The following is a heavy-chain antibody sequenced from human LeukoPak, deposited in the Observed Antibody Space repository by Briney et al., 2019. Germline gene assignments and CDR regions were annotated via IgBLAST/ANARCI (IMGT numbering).Heavy chain of an antibody. Sequence: SETLSLTCAVYGGSFSGYYWSRIRQPPGKGLEWIGEINHSGSTNYNPSLKSRVTISVDTSKNQFSLKLSSVTAADTAVYYCASVRPYYYYMDVWGKGTTVTVSS. CDR3: ASVRPYYYYMDV. CDR1: GGSFSGYY. CDR2: INHSGST. V-gene: IGHV4-34*01. J-gene: IGHJ6*03. D-gene: IGHD3-10*02.